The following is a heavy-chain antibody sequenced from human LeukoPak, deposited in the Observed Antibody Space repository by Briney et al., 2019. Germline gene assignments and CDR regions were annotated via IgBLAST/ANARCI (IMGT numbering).Heavy chain of an antibody. J-gene: IGHJ6*03. CDR3: ARAQYYYYYYMDV. CDR2: IYYSGST. V-gene: IGHV4-59*01. Sequence: SETLSLTCTVSGGSISSYYWSWIRQPPGKGLEWIGYIYYSGSTNYNPSLKSRVTISVDTSKNRFSLKLSSVTAADTAVYYCARAQYYYYYYMDVWGKGTTVTVSS. CDR1: GGSISSYY.